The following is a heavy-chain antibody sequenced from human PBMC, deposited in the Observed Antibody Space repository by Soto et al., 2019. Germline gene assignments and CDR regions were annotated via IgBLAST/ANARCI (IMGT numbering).Heavy chain of an antibody. CDR1: GGSITSSGYY. Sequence: QVQLQESGPGLVKPSQTLSLTCTVSGGSITSSGYYWSWIRQHPGEGLEGIGFTSNSGSTSYNTSLKSRVTIAVATSSNPFSLNLKSATAADTAVYYCASGGGSTKVDYWGPGTVVPVSP. V-gene: IGHV4-31*03. CDR2: TSNSGST. J-gene: IGHJ4*02. D-gene: IGHD3-16*01. CDR3: ASGGGSTKVDY.